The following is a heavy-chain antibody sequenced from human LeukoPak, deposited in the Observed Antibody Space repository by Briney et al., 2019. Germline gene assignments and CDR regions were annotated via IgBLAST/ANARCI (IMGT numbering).Heavy chain of an antibody. CDR1: GVTFSSYW. Sequence: GGSLRLSCAASGVTFSSYWMHWVRQAPGKGLVWVSRINSDGSSTSYADSVKGRFTISRDNAKNTLYLQMNSLRAEDTAVYYCARVGGESYYYDSSGHDAFDIWGQGTMVTVSS. CDR2: INSDGSST. J-gene: IGHJ3*02. V-gene: IGHV3-74*01. CDR3: ARVGGESYYYDSSGHDAFDI. D-gene: IGHD3-22*01.